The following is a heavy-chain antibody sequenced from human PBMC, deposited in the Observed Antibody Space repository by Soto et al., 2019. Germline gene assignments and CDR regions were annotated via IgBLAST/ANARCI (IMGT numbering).Heavy chain of an antibody. D-gene: IGHD6-6*01. CDR3: ARELRAARLYYYYYGMDV. J-gene: IGHJ6*02. Sequence: GASVKVSCKASGYTFTSYGISWVRQAPGQGLEWMGWISAYNGNTNYAQKLQGRVTMTTDTSTSTAYMKLRSLRSDDTAVYYCARELRAARLYYYYYGMDVWGQGTTVTVYS. V-gene: IGHV1-18*01. CDR1: GYTFTSYG. CDR2: ISAYNGNT.